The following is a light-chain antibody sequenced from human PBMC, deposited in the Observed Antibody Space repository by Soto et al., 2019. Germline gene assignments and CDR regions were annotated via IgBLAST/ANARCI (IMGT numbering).Light chain of an antibody. CDR3: QQYNDWPRCT. CDR1: QSVRSN. V-gene: IGKV3-15*01. CDR2: GAT. J-gene: IGKJ5*01. Sequence: EVVMTQSPASLSGWPLGMVTLSFMASQSVRSNLAWYQQKPGQAPRLLIFGATTRATGMPARFSGSGSGTEFTLTISSLQSEDFAVYYCQQYNDWPRCTFGQGTRLEIK.